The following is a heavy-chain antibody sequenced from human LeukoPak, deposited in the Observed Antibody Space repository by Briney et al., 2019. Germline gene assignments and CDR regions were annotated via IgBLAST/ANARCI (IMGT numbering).Heavy chain of an antibody. CDR2: ISGSGGST. J-gene: IGHJ3*02. CDR1: GFTFSSYA. D-gene: IGHD6-19*01. V-gene: IGHV3-23*01. CDR3: ARDGGIAVAGDAFDI. Sequence: GGSLRLSCAASGFTFSSYAMSWVRQAPGKGLEWVSDISGSGGSTYYADSVKGRFTFSRDNAKNSLYLQMNSLRAEDTAVYYCARDGGIAVAGDAFDIWGQGTMVTVSS.